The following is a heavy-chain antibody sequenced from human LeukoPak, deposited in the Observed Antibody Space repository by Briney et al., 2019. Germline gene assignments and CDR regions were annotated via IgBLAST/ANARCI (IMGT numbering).Heavy chain of an antibody. CDR1: GFTFTSYR. CDR2: ISYDGSNK. CDR3: AKDSLTYYYDSSGYFDY. V-gene: IGHV3-30*18. Sequence: GGSLRLSCAASGFTFTSYRMHWVRQAPGKGLEWVAVISYDGSNKYYADSVKGRFTISRDNSKNTLYLQMNSLRAEDTAVYYCAKDSLTYYYDSSGYFDYWGQGTLVTVSS. D-gene: IGHD3-22*01. J-gene: IGHJ4*02.